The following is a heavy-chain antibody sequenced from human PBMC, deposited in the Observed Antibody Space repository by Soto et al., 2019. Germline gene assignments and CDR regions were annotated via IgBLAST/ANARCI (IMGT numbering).Heavy chain of an antibody. CDR2: INPNSGGT. CDR1: GCTFTGYY. CDR3: ASVYSYSGGMDV. J-gene: IGHJ6*02. D-gene: IGHD5-18*01. Sequence: ASVKVSCKASGCTFTGYYMHWVRQAPGQGLEWMGWINPNSGGTNYAQKFQGRVTMTRDTSISTAYMELSRLRSDDTAVYYCASVYSYSGGMDVWGQGTTVTVSS. V-gene: IGHV1-2*02.